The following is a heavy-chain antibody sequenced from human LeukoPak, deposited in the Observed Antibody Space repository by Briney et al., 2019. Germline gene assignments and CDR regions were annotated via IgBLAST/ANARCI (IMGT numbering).Heavy chain of an antibody. CDR2: ISYDGTNK. CDR3: AREQENDVTVPFDS. CDR1: GFTFSGSG. J-gene: IGHJ4*02. Sequence: GGSLRLSCAASGFTFSGSGMHWVRQAPGKGLEWVAVISYDGTNKYYTDSVKGRFTISRDNSKSTLYLQMNSLRGEDSAVYYCAREQENDVTVPFDSWGQGTLVTVSS. V-gene: IGHV3-30*19. D-gene: IGHD4-17*01.